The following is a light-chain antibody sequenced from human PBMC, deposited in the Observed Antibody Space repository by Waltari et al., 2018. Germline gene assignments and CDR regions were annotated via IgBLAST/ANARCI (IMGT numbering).Light chain of an antibody. CDR1: QSISGY. Sequence: ITCRASQSISGYVNWYQQKPGKAPKVLIYATSSLQSGVPSRFSGSGSGTDFTLTISSLQPEDFATYYCQQSYRTPPLTFGGGTKVEIK. CDR3: QQSYRTPPLT. CDR2: ATS. J-gene: IGKJ4*01. V-gene: IGKV1-39*01.